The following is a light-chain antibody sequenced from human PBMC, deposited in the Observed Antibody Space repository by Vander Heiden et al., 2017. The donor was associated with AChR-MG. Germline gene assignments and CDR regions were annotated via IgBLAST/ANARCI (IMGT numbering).Light chain of an antibody. CDR3: QSADSSGTYVV. Sequence: SYELTQPPSVSVSPEQTARITCAGDALPKQYAYWDRQKPGQAPVLVIYKDSERPSGIPERFSGSSSGTTVTLSISGVQAEDEADYYCQSADSSGTYVVFGGGTKLTGL. CDR1: ALPKQY. J-gene: IGLJ2*01. CDR2: KDS. V-gene: IGLV3-25*03.